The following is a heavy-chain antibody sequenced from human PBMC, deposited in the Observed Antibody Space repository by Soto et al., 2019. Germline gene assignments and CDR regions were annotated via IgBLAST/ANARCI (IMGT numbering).Heavy chain of an antibody. CDR2: TYYRSKWYN. CDR3: VRLIGNSWLDF. V-gene: IGHV6-1*01. J-gene: IGHJ5*01. CDR1: GDSVSSSSVT. Sequence: QVQLQQSEPGQVKPSQTLSLTCAISGDSVSSSSVTWNWIRQSPSRGLEWLGRTYYRSKWYNDYAESVKSRITINPDTSKNQFSLHLNSVTPEDTAVYYCVRLIGNSWLDFWGQGTLVTVSS. D-gene: IGHD1-26*01.